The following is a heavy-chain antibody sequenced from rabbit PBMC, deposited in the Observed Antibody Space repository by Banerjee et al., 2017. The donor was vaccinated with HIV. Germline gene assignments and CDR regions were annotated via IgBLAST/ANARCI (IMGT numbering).Heavy chain of an antibody. D-gene: IGHD6-1*01. CDR2: IYTSSGST. V-gene: IGHV1S40*01. J-gene: IGHJ4*01. Sequence: QSLEESGGDLVKPGASLTLTCTASGFSFSNYYYMCWVRQAPGKGLEWIACIYTSSGSTYYASWAKGRFTISKTSSTTVTLQMTSLTAADTATYFCARGGYDANYFNLWGPGTLVTVS. CDR1: GFSFSNYYY. CDR3: ARGGYDANYFNL.